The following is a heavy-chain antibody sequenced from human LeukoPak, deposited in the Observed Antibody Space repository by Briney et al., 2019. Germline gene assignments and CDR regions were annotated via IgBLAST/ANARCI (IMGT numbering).Heavy chain of an antibody. CDR3: AKHRSDIVVVPAAISYSRWVFDY. J-gene: IGHJ4*02. CDR2: ISGSGGST. V-gene: IGHV3-23*01. Sequence: PGGSLRLSCSASGFTFSSYWMSWVRQAPGKGLEWVSAISGSGGSTYYADSVKGRFTISRDNSKNTLYLQMNSLRAEDTAVYYCAKHRSDIVVVPAAISYSRWVFDYWGQGTLVTVSS. D-gene: IGHD2-2*02. CDR1: GFTFSSYW.